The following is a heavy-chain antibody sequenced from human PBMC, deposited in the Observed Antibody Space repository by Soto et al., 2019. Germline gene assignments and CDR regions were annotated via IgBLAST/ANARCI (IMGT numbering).Heavy chain of an antibody. Sequence: QVQLVESGGSVVQPGRSLRLSCAASGFTFSSYAMHWVHQAPGKGLEWVAVISYDGSNKYYAESVKGRLTISRDNSKNTLCLQMNSLRLEDTAVYYCARGGYTYGSGCDYWGQGTLVTVSS. CDR2: ISYDGSNK. CDR3: ARGGYTYGSGCDY. J-gene: IGHJ4*02. CDR1: GFTFSSYA. V-gene: IGHV3-30-3*01. D-gene: IGHD5-18*01.